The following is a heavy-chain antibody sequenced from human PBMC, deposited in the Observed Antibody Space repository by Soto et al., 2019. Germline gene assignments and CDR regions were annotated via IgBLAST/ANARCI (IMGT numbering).Heavy chain of an antibody. CDR1: GFSCSGKNY. D-gene: IGHD1-1*01. Sequence: DVQLEESGGGLIQPGGSLRLSCAASGFSCSGKNYLTWVRQAPGKGLEWVSALYSSDGTYYADSMKGRFSVSRDNSKNTFYLQLHSLRPEDTALYFCATWLQREHAFDIWGLGTMVTVSS. V-gene: IGHV3-53*01. CDR2: LYSSDGT. CDR3: ATWLQREHAFDI. J-gene: IGHJ3*02.